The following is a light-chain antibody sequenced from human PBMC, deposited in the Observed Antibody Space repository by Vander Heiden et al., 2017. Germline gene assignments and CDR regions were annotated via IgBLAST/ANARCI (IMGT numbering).Light chain of an antibody. CDR1: SNDDGGYKY. CDR2: EVS. CDR3: SSYTSTTILVV. V-gene: IGLV2-14*03. J-gene: IGLJ2*01. Sequence: QSALTQPASVSGSPGQSITISCTGTSNDDGGYKYVSWYQQHPGKAPKLIIYEVSNRPSGVSDRFSGSKSGSTASLTISGLQAEDEADYYCSSYTSTTILVVFGGGTKLTVL.